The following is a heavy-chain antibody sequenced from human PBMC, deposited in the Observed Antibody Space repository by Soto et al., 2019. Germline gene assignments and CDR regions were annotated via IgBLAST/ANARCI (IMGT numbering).Heavy chain of an antibody. J-gene: IGHJ4*02. V-gene: IGHV4-34*01. CDR3: ARGDDYDFWSGYSNFDY. Sequence: XGTLSLTCAVYGGSFSGYYWSGIRQPPGKGLEWIGEINHSGSTNYNPSLRSRVTISVDTSKNQFSLKLSSVTAADTAVYYCARGDDYDFWSGYSNFDYWGQGTLVTVSS. CDR2: INHSGST. CDR1: GGSFSGYY. D-gene: IGHD3-3*01.